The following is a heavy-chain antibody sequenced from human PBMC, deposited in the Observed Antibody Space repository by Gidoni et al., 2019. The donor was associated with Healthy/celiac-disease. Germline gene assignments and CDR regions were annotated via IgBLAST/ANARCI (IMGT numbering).Heavy chain of an antibody. CDR1: GFTFSDYY. J-gene: IGHJ6*02. D-gene: IGHD3-22*01. Sequence: QVQLVESGGGLVKPGGSLRLSCAASGFTFSDYYLSWIRQAPGKGLEWVSYISSSGSTIYYADSVKGRFTISRDNAKNSLYLQMNSLRAEDTAVYYCAREVVIANDYYYGMDVWGQGTTVTVSS. CDR3: AREVVIANDYYYGMDV. V-gene: IGHV3-11*01. CDR2: ISSSGSTI.